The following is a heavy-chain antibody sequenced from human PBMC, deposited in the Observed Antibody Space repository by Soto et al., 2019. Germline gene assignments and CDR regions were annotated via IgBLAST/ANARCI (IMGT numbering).Heavy chain of an antibody. CDR1: GYTFTGYS. V-gene: IGHV1-2*02. D-gene: IGHD6-6*01. CDR3: ARDSSIAARRVYYYYGMDV. J-gene: IGHJ6*02. CDR2: INPNSGGT. Sequence: ASVKVSCKASGYTFTGYSMHWVRQAPGQGLEWMGWINPNSGGTNYAQKFQGRVTMTRDTSISTAYMELSRLRSDDTAVYYCARDSSIAARRVYYYYGMDVWGQGTTVTVSS.